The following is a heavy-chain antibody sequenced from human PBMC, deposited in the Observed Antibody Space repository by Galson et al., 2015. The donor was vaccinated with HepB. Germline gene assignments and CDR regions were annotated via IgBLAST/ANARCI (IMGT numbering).Heavy chain of an antibody. D-gene: IGHD6-6*01. V-gene: IGHV1-69*13. CDR3: ARDARSSSAGFDY. CDR1: GGTFRTYS. Sequence: SVKVSCKASGGTFRTYSISWVRQAPGQGLEWMGGIIPIFGTANYAQKFQGRVTITADESTSTAYMELSSLRSEDTAVYYCARDARSSSAGFDYWGQGTLVTVSS. CDR2: IIPIFGTA. J-gene: IGHJ4*02.